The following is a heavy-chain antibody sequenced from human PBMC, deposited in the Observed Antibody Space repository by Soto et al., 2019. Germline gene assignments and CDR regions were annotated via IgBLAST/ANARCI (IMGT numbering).Heavy chain of an antibody. J-gene: IGHJ5*02. CDR3: ARVPSP. V-gene: IGHV4-4*08. CDR1: GGSMNNDY. Sequence: SETLSLTCTVSGGSMNNDYWSWIRQPPGKGQEWIGCVHKTGSTNYNPSLKSRVTMSIDTSKNQFSLQLNSVTAADTAVYYCARVPSPWGQGTLVTVSS. CDR2: VHKTGST.